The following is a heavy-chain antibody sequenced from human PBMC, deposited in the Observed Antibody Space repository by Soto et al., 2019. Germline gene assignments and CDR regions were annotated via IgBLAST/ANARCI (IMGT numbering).Heavy chain of an antibody. V-gene: IGHV4-4*07. D-gene: IGHD3-3*01. J-gene: IGHJ5*02. Sequence: QVQLQESGPGLVKPSETLSLTCTVSGGAISGYYWTWIRQSAGKGLEWIGRIYSSGGTKYNPSLMSRVTTSLDTSKNQFSLRLSSVTAADTAVYYCARGQRFSDSFDPWGQGTLVTVSS. CDR2: IYSSGGT. CDR1: GGAISGYY. CDR3: ARGQRFSDSFDP.